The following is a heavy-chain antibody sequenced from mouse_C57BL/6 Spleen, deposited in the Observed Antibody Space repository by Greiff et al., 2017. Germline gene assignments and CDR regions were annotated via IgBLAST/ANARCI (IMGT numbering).Heavy chain of an antibody. Sequence: EVMLVESGEGLVKPGGSLKLSCAASGFTFSSYAMSWVRPTPEKRLEWVAYISSGGDYTYYADTVKGRFTIYRDNARNTLYLQMSSLNSEDTAMYYCTSVYDYDEGDAMDYWGQGTSVTVSS. V-gene: IGHV5-9-1*02. D-gene: IGHD2-4*01. CDR1: GFTFSSYA. CDR3: TSVYDYDEGDAMDY. CDR2: ISSGGDYT. J-gene: IGHJ4*01.